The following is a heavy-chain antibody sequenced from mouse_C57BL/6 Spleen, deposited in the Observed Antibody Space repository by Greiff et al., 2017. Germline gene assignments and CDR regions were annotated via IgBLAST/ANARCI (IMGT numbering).Heavy chain of an antibody. CDR2: IYPGSGST. J-gene: IGHJ3*01. CDR1: GYTFTSYW. Sequence: QVQLQQPGAELVKPGASVKMSCKASGYTFTSYWITWVKQRPGQGLEWIGDIYPGSGSTNYNEKFKSKATLTVDTSSSTAYMQLSSLTSEDSAVYYCARGGGQGSSSAWFAYWGQGTLVTVSA. D-gene: IGHD1-1*01. V-gene: IGHV1-55*01. CDR3: ARGGGQGSSSAWFAY.